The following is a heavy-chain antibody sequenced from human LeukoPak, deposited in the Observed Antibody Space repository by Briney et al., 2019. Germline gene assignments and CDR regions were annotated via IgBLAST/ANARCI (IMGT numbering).Heavy chain of an antibody. CDR1: GFSFSDSY. Sequence: GGSLRLSCAASGFSFSDSYMSWVRQAPGKGLEWVSSISSSSSYIYYADSVKGRFTISRDNAKNSLYLQMNSLRAEDTAVYYCARDREDIVVVVAADENYFDYWGQGTLVTVSS. CDR3: ARDREDIVVVVAADENYFDY. D-gene: IGHD2-15*01. V-gene: IGHV3-21*01. J-gene: IGHJ4*02. CDR2: ISSSSSYI.